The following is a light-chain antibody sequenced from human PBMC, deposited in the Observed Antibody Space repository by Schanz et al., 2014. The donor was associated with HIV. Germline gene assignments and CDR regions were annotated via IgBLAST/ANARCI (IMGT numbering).Light chain of an antibody. J-gene: IGLJ1*01. Sequence: QSVLTQPPSASGTPGQRVTISCSGSNSNIGSSYVYWYQHLPGTAPKLLIYRNNQRPSGVPDRFSGSKSGTSASLAISGLQAEDEADYYCLSYDKSPSGPYVFGTGTKLTVL. CDR2: RNN. CDR1: NSNIGSSY. V-gene: IGLV1-47*01. CDR3: LSYDKSPSGPYV.